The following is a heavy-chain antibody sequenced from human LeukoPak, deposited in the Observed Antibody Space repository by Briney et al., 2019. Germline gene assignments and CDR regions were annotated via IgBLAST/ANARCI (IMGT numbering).Heavy chain of an antibody. CDR2: ISGSTNYI. CDR1: GFTFSNAW. Sequence: GGSLRLSCAASGFTFSNAWMSWVRQAPGKGLEWVSSISGSTNYIYFADSVKGRFTISRDNAKNSLYLQMNSLRAEDTAVYYCARTYYYGSGSNDYWGQGTLVTVSS. J-gene: IGHJ4*02. CDR3: ARTYYYGSGSNDY. V-gene: IGHV3-21*01. D-gene: IGHD3-10*01.